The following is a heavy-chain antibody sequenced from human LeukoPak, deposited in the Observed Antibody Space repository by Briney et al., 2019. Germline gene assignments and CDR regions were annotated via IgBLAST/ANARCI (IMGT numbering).Heavy chain of an antibody. D-gene: IGHD6-13*01. V-gene: IGHV4-59*08. Sequence: SETLSLTCTDSGGSISSYYWSWIRQPPGKGLEWIGYIYYSGSTNYNPSLKSRVTISVDTSKNQFSLKLSSVTAADTAVYYCARGSSWYYYWGQGTLVTVSS. CDR2: IYYSGST. J-gene: IGHJ4*02. CDR3: ARGSSWYYY. CDR1: GGSISSYY.